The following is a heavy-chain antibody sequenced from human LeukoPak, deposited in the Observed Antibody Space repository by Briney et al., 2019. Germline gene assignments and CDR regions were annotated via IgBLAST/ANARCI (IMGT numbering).Heavy chain of an antibody. V-gene: IGHV3-30-3*01. Sequence: GGSLRLSCAASGFTFRSYAMHWVRQAPGKGLEWVVVISYDGSNKYYADSVKGRFTISRDNSKNTLYLQMNSLRAEDTAVYYCAGSGGSHSLFDYWGQGTLVTVSS. J-gene: IGHJ4*02. CDR1: GFTFRSYA. CDR3: AGSGGSHSLFDY. CDR2: ISYDGSNK. D-gene: IGHD2-15*01.